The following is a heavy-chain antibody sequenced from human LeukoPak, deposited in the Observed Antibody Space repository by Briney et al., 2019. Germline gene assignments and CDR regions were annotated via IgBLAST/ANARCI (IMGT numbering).Heavy chain of an antibody. V-gene: IGHV3-53*01. CDR3: ARSILQRGYSYGFVEYFDY. CDR1: GFTVSSNY. CDR2: FYSGGST. Sequence: PGGSLRLSCAASGFTVSSNYMNWVRQAPGKGLEWVSVFYSGGSTYHADSVKGRFTISRDSSKNTLYLQMNSLRAEDTAVYYCARSILQRGYSYGFVEYFDYWGQGTLVTVSS. J-gene: IGHJ4*02. D-gene: IGHD5-18*01.